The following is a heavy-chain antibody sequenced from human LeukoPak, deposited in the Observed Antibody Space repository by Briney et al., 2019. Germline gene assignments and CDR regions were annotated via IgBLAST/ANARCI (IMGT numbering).Heavy chain of an antibody. CDR1: GFTFSSYS. CDR2: ISSSSSYI. Sequence: GGSLRLSCAASGFTFSSYSMNWVRQAPGGGLEWVSSISSSSSYIYYADSVKGRFTISRDNAKNSLYLQMNSLRAEDTAVYYCARVSPVKGEDYWGQGTLVTVSS. J-gene: IGHJ4*02. D-gene: IGHD3-16*01. CDR3: ARVSPVKGEDY. V-gene: IGHV3-21*01.